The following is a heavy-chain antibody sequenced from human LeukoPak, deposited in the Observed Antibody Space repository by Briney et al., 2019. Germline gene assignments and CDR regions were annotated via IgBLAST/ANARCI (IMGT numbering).Heavy chain of an antibody. Sequence: GGSLRLSCAASGFTFITYSMTWVRQAPGKGLEWVSSISSITSSYIHYADSVKGRFTISRDNVKNSLYLQMNSLRAEDTAVYYCARLGESTADFDYWGQGTLVTVSS. CDR3: ARLGESTADFDY. CDR2: ISSITSSYI. J-gene: IGHJ4*02. CDR1: GFTFITYS. V-gene: IGHV3-21*01.